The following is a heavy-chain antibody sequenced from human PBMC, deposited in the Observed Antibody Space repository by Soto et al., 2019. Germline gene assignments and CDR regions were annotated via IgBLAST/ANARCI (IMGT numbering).Heavy chain of an antibody. CDR2: IYSGGST. CDR3: ARTVFASSPIAVADTFDY. D-gene: IGHD6-19*01. CDR1: GFTVSSNY. V-gene: IGHV3-53*01. J-gene: IGHJ4*02. Sequence: GGSLRLSCAASGFTVSSNYMSWVRQAPGKGLEWVSVIYSGGSTYYADSVKGRFTISRDNSKNTLYLQMNSLKAEDTAVYYCARTVFASSPIAVADTFDYWGQGTLVTVSS.